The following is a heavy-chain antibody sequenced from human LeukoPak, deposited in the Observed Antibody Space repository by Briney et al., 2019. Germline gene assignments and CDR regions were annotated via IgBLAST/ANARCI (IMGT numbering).Heavy chain of an antibody. CDR2: INAGNGNT. Sequence: ASVKVSCKASGYTFTSYAMHWVRQAPGQRLGWMGWINAGNGNTKYSQEFQGRVTITRDTSASTAYMELSSLRSEDMAVYYCAREAYGGNSGVNWFDPWGQGTLVTVSS. V-gene: IGHV1-3*03. J-gene: IGHJ5*02. D-gene: IGHD4-23*01. CDR1: GYTFTSYA. CDR3: AREAYGGNSGVNWFDP.